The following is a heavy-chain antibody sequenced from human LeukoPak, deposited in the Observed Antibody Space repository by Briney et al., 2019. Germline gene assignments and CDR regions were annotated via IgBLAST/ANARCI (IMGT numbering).Heavy chain of an antibody. Sequence: SETLSLTCSVSGYSISSGYYWGWIRQPPGKGLEWIANIFHSGSTYYNPSLKSRVTISVDTSKNQFSLNLSSVTAADTAVYYCARDLHMYGNSFDFWGQGTMVTVSS. J-gene: IGHJ3*01. V-gene: IGHV4-38-2*02. CDR2: IFHSGST. CDR1: GYSISSGYY. D-gene: IGHD2-8*01. CDR3: ARDLHMYGNSFDF.